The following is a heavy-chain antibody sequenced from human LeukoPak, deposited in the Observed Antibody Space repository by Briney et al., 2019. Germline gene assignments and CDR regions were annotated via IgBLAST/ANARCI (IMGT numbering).Heavy chain of an antibody. CDR1: GFTFSSYG. Sequence: PGGSLRLSCAASGFTFSSYGMHWVRQAPGKGLEWVAVISYDGSNKYYADSVKGRFTISRDNSKNALYLQMNSLRAEDTAVYYCAKPTPRITIFGSSFDYWGQGTLVTVSS. CDR2: ISYDGSNK. V-gene: IGHV3-30*18. D-gene: IGHD3-3*01. CDR3: AKPTPRITIFGSSFDY. J-gene: IGHJ4*02.